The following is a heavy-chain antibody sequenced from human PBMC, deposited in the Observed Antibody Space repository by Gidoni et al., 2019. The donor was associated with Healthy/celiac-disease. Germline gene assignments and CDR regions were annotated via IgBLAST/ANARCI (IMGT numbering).Heavy chain of an antibody. J-gene: IGHJ4*02. V-gene: IGHV3-30*18. CDR2: ISYDGSNK. CDR3: AKDLNVFWSGTFDY. CDR1: GFTFSSYG. Sequence: QVQLVESGGGVVQPGRSLRLSCAASGFTFSSYGMPWVRQAPGKGLEWVSVISYDGSNKYYADSVKGRFTISRDNSKNTLYLQMNSLRAEDTAVYYCAKDLNVFWSGTFDYWGQGTLVTVSS. D-gene: IGHD3-3*01.